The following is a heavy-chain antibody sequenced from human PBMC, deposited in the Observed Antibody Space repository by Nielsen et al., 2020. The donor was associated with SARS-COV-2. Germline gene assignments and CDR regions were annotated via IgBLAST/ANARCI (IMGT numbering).Heavy chain of an antibody. D-gene: IGHD3-10*01. CDR1: GFTFSSYA. V-gene: IGHV3-30-3*01. CDR2: ISYDGSNK. J-gene: IGHJ6*02. Sequence: GGSLRLSCAASGFTFSSYAMHWVRQAPGKGLEWVAVISYDGSNKYYADSVKGRFTISRDNAKNSLYLQMNSLRAEDTALYYCAAVRGVISYYYYGMDVWGQGTTVTVSS. CDR3: AAVRGVISYYYYGMDV.